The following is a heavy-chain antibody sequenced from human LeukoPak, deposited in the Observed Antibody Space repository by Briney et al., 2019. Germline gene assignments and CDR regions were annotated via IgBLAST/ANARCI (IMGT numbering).Heavy chain of an antibody. Sequence: GASVKVSCKASGYTLTGYYMHWVRQAPGQGLEWMGWINPNSVGTNDAQKFQGRVTMTRDTSISTAYMELSRLRSDATAVYYCATAYTMWLVFNHHYFDYWGQGTLVTVSS. CDR1: GYTLTGYY. J-gene: IGHJ4*02. CDR2: INPNSVGT. V-gene: IGHV1-2*02. CDR3: ATAYTMWLVFNHHYFDY. D-gene: IGHD6-19*01.